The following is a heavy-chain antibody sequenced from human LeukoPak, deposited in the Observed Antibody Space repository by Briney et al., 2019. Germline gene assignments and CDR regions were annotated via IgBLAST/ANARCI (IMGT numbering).Heavy chain of an antibody. V-gene: IGHV4-30-4*07. CDR3: ARTHTVTITFDY. J-gene: IGHJ4*02. CDR1: GGSISSGGYS. D-gene: IGHD4-17*01. Sequence: PSETLSLTCAVSGGSISSGGYSWSWIRQPPGKGLEWIGYIYYSGSTYYNPSLKSRVTISVDTSKNQFSLKLSSVTAADTAVYYCARTHTVTITFDYWGQGTLVTVSS. CDR2: IYYSGST.